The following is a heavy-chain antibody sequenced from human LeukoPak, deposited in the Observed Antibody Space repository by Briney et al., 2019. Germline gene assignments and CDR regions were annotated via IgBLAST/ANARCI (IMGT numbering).Heavy chain of an antibody. CDR1: GFTFSSYS. Sequence: GGSLRLSCAASGFTFSSYSMNWVRQAPGKGLEWVSSISSSSSYIYYADSVKGRFTISRDNAKNSLYLQMNSLRAEDTAVYYCARDSLAAAATLDYWGQGTLVTVSS. J-gene: IGHJ4*02. CDR2: ISSSSSYI. CDR3: ARDSLAAAATLDY. D-gene: IGHD6-13*01. V-gene: IGHV3-21*01.